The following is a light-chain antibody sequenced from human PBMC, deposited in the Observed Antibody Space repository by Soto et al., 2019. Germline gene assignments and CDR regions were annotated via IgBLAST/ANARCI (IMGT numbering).Light chain of an antibody. CDR3: PHYDNILALT. CDR2: DAS. V-gene: IGKV1-33*01. J-gene: IGKJ4*01. CDR1: QDITNS. Sequence: DIQMTQSPSSLSASVGDRVTITCQASQDITNSLNWYQQKPGKAPKLLIYDASKLETGVPSRFSGGGSGTHFTFTIRSLQPEDIATYYCPHYDNILALTFGGGTKVEI.